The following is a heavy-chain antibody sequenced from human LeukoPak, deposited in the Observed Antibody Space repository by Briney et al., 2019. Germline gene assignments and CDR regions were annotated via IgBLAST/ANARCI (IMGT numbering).Heavy chain of an antibody. Sequence: GGSLRLSCTASGFTFSRYAVSWVRQAPGKGLEWVSTISDRGGSTYHADSVRGRFTISRDNSKNTLYMQMNSLRVEDTAIYYCANLVTVSGGYWGQGTLVTVSS. V-gene: IGHV3-23*01. CDR3: ANLVTVSGGY. CDR2: ISDRGGST. J-gene: IGHJ4*02. CDR1: GFTFSRYA. D-gene: IGHD3-16*01.